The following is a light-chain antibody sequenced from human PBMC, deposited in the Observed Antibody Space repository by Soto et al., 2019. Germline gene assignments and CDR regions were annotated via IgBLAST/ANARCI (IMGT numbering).Light chain of an antibody. J-gene: IGKJ4*01. V-gene: IGKV3-15*01. CDR2: GAS. CDR3: KQYNNWTTIT. CDR1: PSVSTT. Sequence: EIVMTQSPATLSVSPGQRASLSCRASPSVSTTVAWYPQKPGQAPRLLVYGASTSAPGIPARFSGSGAGKDVTLAITSLPSEDFGVYYCKQYNNWTTITVGGGTK.